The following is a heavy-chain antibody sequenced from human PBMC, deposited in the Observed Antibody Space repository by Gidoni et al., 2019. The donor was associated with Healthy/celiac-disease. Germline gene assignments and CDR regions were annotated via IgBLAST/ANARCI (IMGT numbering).Heavy chain of an antibody. CDR2: IYTSGTT. CDR1: GGPISSYY. J-gene: IGHJ4*02. Sequence: QVQLQESGPGLVTPSETLSLTCTVSGGPISSYYWSWIRQPAAKGLEWIGRIYTSGTTNYNPSLKSRVTMSVDTSKNQFSLKLSSVTAADTAVYYCARFSRISNGWYYFDYWGQGTLVTVSS. V-gene: IGHV4-4*07. CDR3: ARFSRISNGWYYFDY. D-gene: IGHD6-19*01.